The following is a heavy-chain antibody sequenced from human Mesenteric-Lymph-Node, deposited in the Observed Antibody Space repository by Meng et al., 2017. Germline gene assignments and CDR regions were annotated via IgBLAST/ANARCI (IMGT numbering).Heavy chain of an antibody. J-gene: IGHJ6*02. CDR1: GYTFTSYD. CDR3: ARVSHYGSRGYYYYGMDV. Sequence: ASVKVSCKASGYTFTSYDINWVRQATGQGLEWMGWMNPNSGNTGYAQKFQGRVTITRNTSISTAYMELSSLRSEDTAVYYCARVSHYGSRGYYYYGMDVWGQGTTVTVSS. D-gene: IGHD3-10*01. V-gene: IGHV1-8*03. CDR2: MNPNSGNT.